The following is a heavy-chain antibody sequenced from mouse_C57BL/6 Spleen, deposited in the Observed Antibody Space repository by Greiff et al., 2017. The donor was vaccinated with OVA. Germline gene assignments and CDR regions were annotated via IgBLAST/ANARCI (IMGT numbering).Heavy chain of an antibody. J-gene: IGHJ3*01. V-gene: IGHV1-82*01. CDR3: AAYGSGAY. Sequence: VQLQQSGPELVKPGASVKISCKASGYAFSSSWMNWVKQRPGKGLEWIGRIYPGDGDTNYNGKFKGKATLTADKSSSTAYMQLSSLTSEDSAVYFCAAYGSGAYWGQGTLVTVSA. CDR2: IYPGDGDT. D-gene: IGHD1-1*01. CDR1: GYAFSSSW.